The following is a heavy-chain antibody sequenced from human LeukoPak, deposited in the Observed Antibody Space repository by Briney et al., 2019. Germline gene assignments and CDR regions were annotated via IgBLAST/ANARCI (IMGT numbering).Heavy chain of an antibody. J-gene: IGHJ4*02. Sequence: PGGSLRLSCAASGFTFCIYGMSWVRQAPGKGLEWVSGISGNGGTIHYADSVKGRFTISRDNSKNTLHLQMNSLRAEDTAVYYCAKVPIYGSGSAPGYYFDYWGQGTLVTVSS. CDR3: AKVPIYGSGSAPGYYFDY. D-gene: IGHD3-10*01. CDR1: GFTFCIYG. CDR2: ISGNGGTI. V-gene: IGHV3-23*01.